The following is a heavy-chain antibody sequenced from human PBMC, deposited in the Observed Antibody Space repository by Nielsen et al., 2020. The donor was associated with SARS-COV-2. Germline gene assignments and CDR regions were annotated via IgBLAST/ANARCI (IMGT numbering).Heavy chain of an antibody. CDR2: INPKNGGT. CDR3: ARDIQEGFSYGPSSDN. J-gene: IGHJ4*02. D-gene: IGHD5-18*01. CDR1: GYTFTDYY. Sequence: ASVKVSCKASGYTFTDYYIHWVRQAPGQGLEWMGWINPKNGGTNFAQKFQDWVTLTSDTSINTAYMELSGLKSDDTAVYYCARDIQEGFSYGPSSDNWGQGTLVTVSS. V-gene: IGHV1-2*04.